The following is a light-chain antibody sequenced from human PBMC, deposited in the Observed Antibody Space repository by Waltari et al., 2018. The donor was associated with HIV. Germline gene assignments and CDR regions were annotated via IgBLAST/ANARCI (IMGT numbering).Light chain of an antibody. CDR1: SSNLGSNT. V-gene: IGLV1-44*01. J-gene: IGLJ2*01. CDR2: GDD. Sequence: QSVLTQPASVSGTPGQRVTISCSGSSSNLGSNTVSWYQQLPGAAPKLFIFGDDLRPSGVPDRFSGSKSGTSASLAISGLQFEDEAVYLCGVWGDSLSGQAVFGGRTMLTVL. CDR3: GVWGDSLSGQAV.